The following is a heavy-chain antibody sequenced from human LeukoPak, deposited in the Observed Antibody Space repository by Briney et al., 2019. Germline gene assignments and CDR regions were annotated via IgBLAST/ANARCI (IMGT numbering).Heavy chain of an antibody. CDR1: GFTFSSYA. CDR2: ISYDGSNK. J-gene: IGHJ6*02. D-gene: IGHD3-3*01. V-gene: IGHV3-30*04. Sequence: PGGSLRLSCAASGFTFSSYAMHWVRQAPGKGLEWVAVISYDGSNKYYADSVKGRFTISRDNSKNTLYLQMNSLRAEDTAVYYCARGGFYDFWSGFPMDVWGQGTTVTVSS. CDR3: ARGGFYDFWSGFPMDV.